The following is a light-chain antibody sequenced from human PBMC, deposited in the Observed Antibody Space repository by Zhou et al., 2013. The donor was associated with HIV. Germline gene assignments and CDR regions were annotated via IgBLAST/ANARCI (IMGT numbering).Light chain of an antibody. CDR3: QQYGSSRT. Sequence: EIVLTQSPATLSLSPGERATLSCRASQSVSSYLAWYQQKPGQAPRLLIYDASNRATGIPARFSGSGSGTDFTLTISRLEPEDFAVYYCQQYGSSRTFGLGTKVEI. CDR1: QSVSSY. V-gene: IGKV3-11*01. CDR2: DAS. J-gene: IGKJ1*01.